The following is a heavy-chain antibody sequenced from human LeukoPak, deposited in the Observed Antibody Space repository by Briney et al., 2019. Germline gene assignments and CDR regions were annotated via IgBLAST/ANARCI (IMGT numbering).Heavy chain of an antibody. CDR1: GRTFSSYS. D-gene: IGHD3-3*02. CDR3: ARDAPLSNFGY. J-gene: IGHJ4*02. V-gene: IGHV1-69*01. CDR2: IIPIFATA. Sequence: SVKVSCKASGRTFSSYSLSWVRQAPGQGFEWMGGIIPIFATANYAQKFQGRVTITADESTSTAYMELSSLRSEDTAVYYCARDAPLSNFGYWGQGTLVTVSS.